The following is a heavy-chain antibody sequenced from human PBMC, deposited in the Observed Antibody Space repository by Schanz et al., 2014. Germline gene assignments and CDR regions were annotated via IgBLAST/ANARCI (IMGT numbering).Heavy chain of an antibody. CDR2: IWYDGTDR. Sequence: QVQLVESGGGVVRPGRSRGLSWEGSGLPFNNLGMTWVGQAPGKGLGGGAVIWYDGTDRYYADSVKGRFTISRDNSKNTLYRQMNSLRAEDTAVYYCAKGSTAARPLLPTDYYFYGTDIWGQGTTVTVSS. D-gene: IGHD6-6*01. V-gene: IGHV3-33*06. J-gene: IGHJ6*02. CDR3: AKGSTAARPLLPTDYYFYGTDI. CDR1: GLPFNNLG.